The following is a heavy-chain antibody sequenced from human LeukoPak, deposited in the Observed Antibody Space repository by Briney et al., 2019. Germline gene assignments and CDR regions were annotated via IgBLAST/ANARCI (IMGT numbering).Heavy chain of an antibody. Sequence: GGSLRLSCAASGFTFSSYWMSWVRQAPGKGLEWVANIKQDGSEKYYVDSVKGRFTISRDNAKNSLYLQMNSLRAEDTAVYYCARERVEGLWYDAFDIWGQGTMVTVSS. V-gene: IGHV3-7*01. J-gene: IGHJ3*02. CDR2: IKQDGSEK. D-gene: IGHD5-18*01. CDR3: ARERVEGLWYDAFDI. CDR1: GFTFSSYW.